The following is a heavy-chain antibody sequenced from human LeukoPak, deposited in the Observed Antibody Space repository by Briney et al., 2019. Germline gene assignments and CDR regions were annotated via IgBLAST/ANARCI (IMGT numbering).Heavy chain of an antibody. CDR1: GFTFSSYS. V-gene: IGHV3-21*01. CDR2: ISSSSSYI. CDR3: ARRAVAAAGTSPDDY. D-gene: IGHD6-13*01. Sequence: GGSLRLSCAASGFTFSSYSMNWVRQAPGKGLEWASSISSSSSYIYYADSVKGRFTISRDNAKNSLYLQMNSLRAEDTAVYYCARRAVAAAGTSPDDYWGQGTLVTVSS. J-gene: IGHJ4*02.